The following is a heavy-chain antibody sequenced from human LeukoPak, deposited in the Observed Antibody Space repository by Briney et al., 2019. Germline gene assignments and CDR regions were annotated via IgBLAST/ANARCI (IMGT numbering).Heavy chain of an antibody. Sequence: PGGSLRLSCAASGFTFSDYYMSWIRQAPGKGLEWVSYISSSGSTIYYADSVKGRFTISRDNAKNSLYLQMNSLRAEDTAVYYCAREDLDGYNYFFDYWGQGTLVTVSS. V-gene: IGHV3-11*01. CDR1: GFTFSDYY. CDR3: AREDLDGYNYFFDY. J-gene: IGHJ4*02. CDR2: ISSSGSTI. D-gene: IGHD5-12*01.